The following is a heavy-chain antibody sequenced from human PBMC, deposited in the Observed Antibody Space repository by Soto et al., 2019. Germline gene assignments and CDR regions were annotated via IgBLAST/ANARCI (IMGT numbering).Heavy chain of an antibody. CDR2: FYYSGST. V-gene: IGHV4-59*01. D-gene: IGHD2-15*01. CDR1: GGSISSYY. J-gene: IGHJ6*02. Sequence: TSETLSLTCTVSGGSISSYYWSWIRQPPGKGLEWIGYFYYSGSTNYNPSLKSRVTISVGTSKDQLSLKLTSVTAADTAMYYCARDVGSGPAGYGLDVWGQGTTVTVSS. CDR3: ARDVGSGPAGYGLDV.